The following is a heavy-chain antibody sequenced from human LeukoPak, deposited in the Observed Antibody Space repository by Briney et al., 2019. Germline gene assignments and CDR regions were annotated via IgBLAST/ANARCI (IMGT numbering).Heavy chain of an antibody. CDR2: ISGSGGST. CDR1: GFTFSSYA. J-gene: IGHJ4*02. V-gene: IGHV3-23*01. Sequence: GGSLRLSCAASGFTFSSYAMSWVRQAPGKGLEWVSAISGSGGSTYYADSVKGRFTISRDNSKNTLYLQMNSLRAEDTAVYYCASLYCSGGSCYQRGVVVVTAIHSPFLDYWGQGTLVTVSS. CDR3: ASLYCSGGSCYQRGVVVVTAIHSPFLDY. D-gene: IGHD2-15*01.